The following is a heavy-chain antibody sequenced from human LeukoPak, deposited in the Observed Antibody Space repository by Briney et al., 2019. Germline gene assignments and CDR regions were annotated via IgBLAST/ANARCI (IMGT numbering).Heavy chain of an antibody. V-gene: IGHV3-30-3*01. Sequence: GGSLRLSCAASGFTFSSYAMHWVRQAPGKGLEWVAVISCDGSNKYYADSVKGRFTISRDNSKNTLYLQMNSLRAEDTAVYYCKAHYDILTGPSAFDIWGQGTMVTVSS. J-gene: IGHJ3*02. CDR1: GFTFSSYA. CDR3: KAHYDILTGPSAFDI. D-gene: IGHD3-9*01. CDR2: ISCDGSNK.